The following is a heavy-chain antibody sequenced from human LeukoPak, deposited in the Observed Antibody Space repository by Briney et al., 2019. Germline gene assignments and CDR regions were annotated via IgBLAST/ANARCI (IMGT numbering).Heavy chain of an antibody. V-gene: IGHV3-30*02. J-gene: IGHJ4*02. CDR3: AKDRVWNSFDS. CDR1: AFPFNSYW. D-gene: IGHD1-7*01. CDR2: IRYDGSNK. Sequence: GGSLRLSCAASAFPFNSYWMTWVRQAPGKGLEWVAFIRYDGSNKYYADSVKGRFTISRDNSKNTLYLQMNSLKNEDTAVYYCAKDRVWNSFDSWGQGTLVTVSS.